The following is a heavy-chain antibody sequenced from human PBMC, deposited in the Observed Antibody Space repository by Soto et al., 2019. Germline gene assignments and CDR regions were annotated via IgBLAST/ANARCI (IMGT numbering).Heavy chain of an antibody. CDR1: GYSFTSYG. CDR2: ISAYNGDT. V-gene: IGHV1-18*01. CDR3: ARGTYCSTTSCRTFDY. Sequence: SVKVSCKASGYSFTSYGVSWVRQAPGQGLEWMGWISAYNGDTNYAQKLQGRVTMTTDTPTSTVYMELRSLRSDDTAVYYCARGTYCSTTSCRTFDYWGQGTLVTVSS. J-gene: IGHJ4*02. D-gene: IGHD2-2*01.